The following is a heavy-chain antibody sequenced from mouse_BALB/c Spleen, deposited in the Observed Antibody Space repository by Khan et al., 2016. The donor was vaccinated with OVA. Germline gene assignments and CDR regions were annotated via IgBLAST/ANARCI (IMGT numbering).Heavy chain of an antibody. Sequence: VQLQESGPGLVAPSQSLSITCSVSGFSLTDYGVSWIRQPPGKGLEWLGVIWGGGSTYYNSVLESRLSISKDNSKCQVFLKMNSLQTDDTTMYYWAKGMWSYYIAVDYWGKGTSVTVSS. CDR3: AKGMWSYYIAVDY. CDR1: GFSLTDYG. CDR2: IWGGGST. D-gene: IGHD1-1*02. J-gene: IGHJ4*01. V-gene: IGHV2-6-5*01.